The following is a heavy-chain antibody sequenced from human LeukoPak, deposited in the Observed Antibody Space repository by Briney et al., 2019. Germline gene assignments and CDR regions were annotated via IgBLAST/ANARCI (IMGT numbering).Heavy chain of an antibody. D-gene: IGHD1-26*01. CDR3: AKSGGYGLIDY. Sequence: SETLSLTCTVSGGSINRSSYYWVWIRQPPGKGLEWIGSIYYSGSMYYNASLKSRVTISVDTSKNQFSLKLNSVTAADTAMYYCAKSGGYGLIDYWGQGTRVTVSS. CDR1: GGSINRSSYY. J-gene: IGHJ4*02. CDR2: IYYSGSM. V-gene: IGHV4-39*01.